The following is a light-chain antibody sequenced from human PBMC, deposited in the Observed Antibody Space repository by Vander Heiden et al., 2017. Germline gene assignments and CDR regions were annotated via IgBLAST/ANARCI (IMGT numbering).Light chain of an antibody. Sequence: QSVLTQPPSASGTPGQRVTISCSGSSSNIGSTSVYCHQQLPGPATHLLIFRNNQRPSGVPDRFSGSKSGSSAALAIIGLRSEDEADDYCAAWDDRLSGRVVFGGGTKLTVL. CDR3: AAWDDRLSGRVV. J-gene: IGLJ2*01. CDR2: RNN. V-gene: IGLV1-47*01. CDR1: SSNIGSTS.